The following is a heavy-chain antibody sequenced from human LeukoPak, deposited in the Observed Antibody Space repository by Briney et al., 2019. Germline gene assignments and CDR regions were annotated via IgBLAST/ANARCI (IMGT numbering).Heavy chain of an antibody. D-gene: IGHD6-19*01. J-gene: IGHJ5*02. CDR1: GFTFSSYA. V-gene: IGHV3-23*01. CDR3: AKGSGSGWYGWFAP. Sequence: GGSLRLSCAASGFTFSSYAMRWVRQAPGKGLPWVSSSDASGGSTYYAYSVKGRFTISRDNSKNTFYLQMNSLRADDTAVYYCAKGSGSGWYGWFAPWGQGTLVTVPS. CDR2: SDASGGST.